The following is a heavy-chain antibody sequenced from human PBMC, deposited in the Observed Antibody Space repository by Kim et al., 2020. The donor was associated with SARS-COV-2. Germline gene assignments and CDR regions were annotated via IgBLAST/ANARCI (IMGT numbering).Heavy chain of an antibody. CDR2: ISSSSSTI. J-gene: IGHJ6*02. CDR3: ARGGDLRGIYYYGMDV. V-gene: IGHV3-48*02. CDR1: GFTFSSYS. D-gene: IGHD3-16*01. Sequence: GGSLRLSCAASGFTFSSYSMNWVRQAPGKGLEWVSYISSSSSTIYYADSVKGRFTISRDNAKNSLYLQMNSLRDEDTAVYYCARGGDLRGIYYYGMDVWGQGTTVTVSS.